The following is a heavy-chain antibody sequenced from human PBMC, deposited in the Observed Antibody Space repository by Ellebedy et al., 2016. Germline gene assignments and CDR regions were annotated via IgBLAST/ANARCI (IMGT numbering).Heavy chain of an antibody. CDR2: INPNSGGT. V-gene: IGHV1-2*02. Sequence: ASVTVSCXASGYTFTGYYMHWVRQAPGQGLEWMGWINPNSGGTNDAQKFQGRVTMTTDTSTSTAYMELRSLRSDDTAVYYCARDESRDYWGQGTLVTVSS. J-gene: IGHJ4*02. CDR1: GYTFTGYY. CDR3: ARDESRDY.